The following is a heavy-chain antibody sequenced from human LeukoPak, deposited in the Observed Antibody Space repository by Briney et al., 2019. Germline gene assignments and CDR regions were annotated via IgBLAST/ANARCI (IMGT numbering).Heavy chain of an antibody. CDR1: GYTFTDYY. J-gene: IGHJ4*02. CDR3: AREGNGLLSKDLDY. Sequence: ASVRVSCKGSGYTFTDYYLHWVRQAPGQGLEWVGYINPRDGGTSSPPNFRGRVTMTTDASSSTVYMELSRLTSDDTAIYYCAREGNGLLSKDLDYWGQGTLVTVSS. V-gene: IGHV1-2*02. CDR2: INPRDGGT. D-gene: IGHD2-15*01.